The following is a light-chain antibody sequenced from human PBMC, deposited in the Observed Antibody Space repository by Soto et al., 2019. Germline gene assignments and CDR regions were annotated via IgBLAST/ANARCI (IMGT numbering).Light chain of an antibody. J-gene: IGLJ2*01. Sequence: QSALTQPPSASGSPGQSVTISCTGTSSDVGGYNYVSWYQQHPGKAPKLMIYQVRDRPPGVPDCFSGSKSGNTAFLTVSGLQAEDEADYSCSSYAGNNIVIFGGGTKVTVL. CDR2: QVR. CDR1: SSDVGGYNY. V-gene: IGLV2-8*01. CDR3: SSYAGNNIVI.